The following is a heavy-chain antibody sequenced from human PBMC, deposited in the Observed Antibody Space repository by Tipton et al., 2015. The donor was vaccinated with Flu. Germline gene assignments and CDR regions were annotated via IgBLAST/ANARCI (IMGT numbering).Heavy chain of an antibody. CDR2: ISYSGSI. V-gene: IGHV4-39*07. CDR3: AREWGDAFDI. Sequence: TLSLTCTVSGGSISSNYYYWGWIRQPPGKGLEWIGSISYSGSISYNPSLKSRVAISVDTSKNQFSLKLSSVTAADTAVYYCAREWGDAFDIWGQGTMVTVSS. CDR1: GGSISSNYYY. J-gene: IGHJ3*02. D-gene: IGHD3-16*01.